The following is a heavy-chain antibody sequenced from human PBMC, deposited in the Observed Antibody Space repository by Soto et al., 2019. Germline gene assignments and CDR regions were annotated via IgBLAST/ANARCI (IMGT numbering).Heavy chain of an antibody. V-gene: IGHV3-21*01. CDR3: AKYGGNDPRETYSYYYMDV. Sequence: PGGSLRLSCAASGFTFSSYSMNWVRQAPGKGLEWVSSISTSPYIYYADSVRGRFTISRDNAKNSLYLQMDSLRGEDTAVYYCAKYGGNDPRETYSYYYMDVGGKGTPAPVP. J-gene: IGHJ6*03. D-gene: IGHD5-12*01. CDR1: GFTFSSYS. CDR2: ISTSPYI.